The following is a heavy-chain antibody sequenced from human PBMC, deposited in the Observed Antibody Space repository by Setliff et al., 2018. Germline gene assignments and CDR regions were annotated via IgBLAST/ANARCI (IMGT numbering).Heavy chain of an antibody. V-gene: IGHV4-61*09. CDR3: ARHVSPNPSYYNFWSGYSEYYYYYMDV. CDR2: IYTSWST. Sequence: PSETLSLTCAVSGGSISNTFYYWTWIRQPAGKGLEWIGQIYTSWSTNYNPSLKSRVTISVDTSKNQCSLKLSSVTAADSAVYYCARHVSPNPSYYNFWSGYSEYYYYYMDVWGKGTTVTVS. D-gene: IGHD3-3*01. J-gene: IGHJ6*03. CDR1: GGSISNTFYY.